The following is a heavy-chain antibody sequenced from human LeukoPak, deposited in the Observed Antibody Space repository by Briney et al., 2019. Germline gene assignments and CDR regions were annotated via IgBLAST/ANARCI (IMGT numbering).Heavy chain of an antibody. J-gene: IGHJ4*02. Sequence: PGRSLRLSCAASGFTFGDYAMSWVRQAPGKGLEWVSLIRSKAYGGTPEYAASVKDRFTISRDDSKSIAYLQMSSLKTEDTAVYHCTRVAITLVGRYDHYFDYWGQGTLVTVSS. CDR2: IRSKAYGGTP. D-gene: IGHD3-16*01. CDR3: TRVAITLVGRYDHYFDY. V-gene: IGHV3-49*04. CDR1: GFTFGDYA.